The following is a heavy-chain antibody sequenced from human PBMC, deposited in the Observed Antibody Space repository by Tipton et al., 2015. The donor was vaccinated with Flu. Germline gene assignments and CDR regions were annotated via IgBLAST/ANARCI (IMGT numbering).Heavy chain of an antibody. V-gene: IGHV3-30-3*01. J-gene: IGHJ4*02. CDR2: MSYDGGTK. CDR1: GFIFSTST. Sequence: RSLRLSCAASGFIFSTSTIHWVRQAPGKGLEWVAVMSYDGGTKYYADSVKGRFTISRDNSKNTLYLQMNSLRVEDTAIYYCAKVIPEIVAGLDYWGQGNLVTVSS. D-gene: IGHD5-12*01. CDR3: AKVIPEIVAGLDY.